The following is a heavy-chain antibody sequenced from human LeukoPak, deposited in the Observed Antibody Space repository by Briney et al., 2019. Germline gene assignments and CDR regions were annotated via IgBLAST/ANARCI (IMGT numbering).Heavy chain of an antibody. J-gene: IGHJ4*02. Sequence: ASVKVSCKASGYTFTSYDINWVRQATGQGLEWVGWISAHHGNTNYAQKLQGRVTMTTDTSTSTAYMELRSLRADDTAVYYCARHGSYGDYWGQGTLVTVSS. D-gene: IGHD1-26*01. CDR1: GYTFTSYD. CDR2: ISAHHGNT. CDR3: ARHGSYGDY. V-gene: IGHV1-18*01.